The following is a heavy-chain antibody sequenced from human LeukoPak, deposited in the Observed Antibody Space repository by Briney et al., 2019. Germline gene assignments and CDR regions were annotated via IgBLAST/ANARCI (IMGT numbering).Heavy chain of an antibody. Sequence: SETLSLTCTIFGDSVGRSDSYWDWIRQPPGKGLEWIGTIYYSGRTYYSPSLKSRVTLSIDMSNNQFSLILSSVTAADTALYFCARRRYYDSSGYLEWGQGTLVTVSS. J-gene: IGHJ1*01. CDR2: IYYSGRT. D-gene: IGHD3-22*01. CDR1: GDSVGRSDSY. CDR3: ARRRYYDSSGYLE. V-gene: IGHV4-39*01.